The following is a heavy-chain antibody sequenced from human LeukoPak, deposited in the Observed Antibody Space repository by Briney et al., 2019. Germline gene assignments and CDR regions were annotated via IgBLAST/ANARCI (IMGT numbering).Heavy chain of an antibody. D-gene: IGHD3-3*01. CDR1: GFTFSSYW. CDR3: ARDDRFLEWPPGGGYPN. V-gene: IGHV3-74*01. Sequence: GGSLRLSCAASGFTFSSYWMQWVRQAPGKGLVWVSRINSDGSGTDYGDSVKGRFSISRDNAKNTLYLQMNSLRAEDTAVYYCARDDRFLEWPPGGGYPNWGQGTLVTVSS. CDR2: INSDGSGT. J-gene: IGHJ4*02.